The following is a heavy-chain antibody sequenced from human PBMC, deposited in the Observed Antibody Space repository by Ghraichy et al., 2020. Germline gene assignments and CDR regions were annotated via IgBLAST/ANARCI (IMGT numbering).Heavy chain of an antibody. CDR1: GYTFTSYG. J-gene: IGHJ6*02. V-gene: IGHV1-18*01. CDR3: AILDYYYYYGMDV. CDR2: ISAYNGNT. Sequence: ASVKVSCKASGYTFTSYGISWVRQAPGQGLEWMGWISAYNGNTNYAQKLQGRVTMTTDTSTSTAYMELRSLRSDDTAVYYCAILDYYYYYGMDVWGQGTTVTVSS.